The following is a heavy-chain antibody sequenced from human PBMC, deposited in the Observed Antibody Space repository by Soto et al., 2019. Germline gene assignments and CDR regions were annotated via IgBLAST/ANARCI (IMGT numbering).Heavy chain of an antibody. J-gene: IGHJ4*02. CDR3: ARASVYSSGWYPPTVIGFDY. CDR2: INPSGGST. V-gene: IGHV1-46*01. Sequence: ASVKVSCKASGYTFTNYYMLWVRQAPGQGLEWMGIINPSGGSTSYAQKFQGRVTMTRDTSTSTVYMELSSLRSEDTAVYYCARASVYSSGWYPPTVIGFDYWGQGTLVTVSS. D-gene: IGHD6-19*01. CDR1: GYTFTNYY.